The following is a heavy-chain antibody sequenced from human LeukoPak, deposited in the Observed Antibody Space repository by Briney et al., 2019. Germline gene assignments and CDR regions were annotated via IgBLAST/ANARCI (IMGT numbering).Heavy chain of an antibody. CDR2: ISAYNGNT. CDR1: GYTFTSYG. J-gene: IGHJ4*02. V-gene: IGHV1-18*01. Sequence: ASMKVSCKASGYTFTSYGISWVRQAPGQGLEWMGWISAYNGNTHYAQKLQGRVTMTTDTSTSTVYMELRSLRSDDTAMYYCARGSPPRRNYDSRGYYSYYFDYWGQGTLVTVSS. D-gene: IGHD3-22*01. CDR3: ARGSPPRRNYDSRGYYSYYFDY.